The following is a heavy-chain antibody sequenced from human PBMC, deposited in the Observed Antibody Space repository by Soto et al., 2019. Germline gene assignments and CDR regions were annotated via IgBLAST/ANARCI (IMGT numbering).Heavy chain of an antibody. Sequence: ASVNVSCKASGYTFTSYYLHWVRQAPGQGLEWMGIIDPSGGSTSYSQKFQGRVTMTRDTSTSTVYMEMSSLRSDDTAMFYCARRRSYSGGASAFYFDYWG. CDR1: GYTFTSYY. J-gene: IGHJ4*01. D-gene: IGHD2-21*01. V-gene: IGHV1-46*01. CDR2: IDPSGGST. CDR3: ARRRSYSGGASAFYFDY.